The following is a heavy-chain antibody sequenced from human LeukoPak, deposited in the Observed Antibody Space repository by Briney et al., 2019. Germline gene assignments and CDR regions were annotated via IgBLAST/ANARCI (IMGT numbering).Heavy chain of an antibody. V-gene: IGHV3-30-3*01. CDR1: GFTFSSYA. Sequence: PGRSLRLSCAASGFTFSSYAMHWVRQAPGKGLEWVAVISYDGSNKYYADSVKGRFTIFRDNSKNTLYLQMNSLRAEDTAVYYCARDAAYYYDSSGYLDYWGQGTLVTVSS. J-gene: IGHJ4*02. CDR3: ARDAAYYYDSSGYLDY. D-gene: IGHD3-22*01. CDR2: ISYDGSNK.